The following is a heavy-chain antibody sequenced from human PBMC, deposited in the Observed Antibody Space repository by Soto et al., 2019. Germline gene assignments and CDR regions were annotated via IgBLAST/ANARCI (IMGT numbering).Heavy chain of an antibody. CDR3: ASRVGYCSGGSCQYYYYGMDV. CDR2: SYHSGST. D-gene: IGHD2-15*01. Sequence: QVQLQESGPGLVKPSGTLSLTCAVSGDSISSSNWWSWVRQPPGKGLEWIGESYHSGSTNYNPSLKSRVTISVDKSKNQFSLKLSSVTAADTAVYYCASRVGYCSGGSCQYYYYGMDVWGQGTTVTVSS. J-gene: IGHJ6*02. CDR1: GDSISSSNW. V-gene: IGHV4-4*02.